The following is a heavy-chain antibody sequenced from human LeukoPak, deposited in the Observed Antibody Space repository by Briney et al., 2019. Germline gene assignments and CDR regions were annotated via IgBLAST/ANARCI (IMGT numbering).Heavy chain of an antibody. J-gene: IGHJ4*02. V-gene: IGHV3-33*08. Sequence: PGGSLRLSCAASGFTFSSYWMHWVRQAPGKGLEWVAVIWYDGTNKYYADSVKGRFTISRDNSKNTLYLQMNSLRAEDTAVYYCARDQRGFSYSKYYFDYWGQGTLVTVSS. D-gene: IGHD5-18*01. CDR2: IWYDGTNK. CDR1: GFTFSSYW. CDR3: ARDQRGFSYSKYYFDY.